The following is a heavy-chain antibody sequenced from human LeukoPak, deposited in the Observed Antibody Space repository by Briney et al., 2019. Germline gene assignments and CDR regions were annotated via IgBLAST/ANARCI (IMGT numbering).Heavy chain of an antibody. Sequence: ASVKVSCKVSGYTLTELSMHWVRQAPGKGLEWMGGFDPEDGETIYAQKFQGRVAMTEDTSTDTAYMELSSLRSEDTAVYYCATVAPEDYYFDYWGQGTLVTVSS. J-gene: IGHJ4*02. V-gene: IGHV1-24*01. CDR3: ATVAPEDYYFDY. CDR2: FDPEDGET. D-gene: IGHD3/OR15-3a*01. CDR1: GYTLTELS.